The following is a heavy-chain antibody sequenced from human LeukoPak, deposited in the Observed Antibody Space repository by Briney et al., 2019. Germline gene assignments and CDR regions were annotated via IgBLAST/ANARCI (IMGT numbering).Heavy chain of an antibody. V-gene: IGHV4-59*12. J-gene: IGHJ4*02. D-gene: IGHD3-10*01. CDR1: GGSMSSYY. CDR2: IYYSGST. Sequence: SETLSLTCTVSGGSMSSYYGSWLRQPPGKGLEWIGYIYYSGSTNYNPSLKSRVTISVDTSKNQFSLKLSSVTAADTAVYYCARERDGSGTQRGLDYWGQGTLVTVSS. CDR3: ARERDGSGTQRGLDY.